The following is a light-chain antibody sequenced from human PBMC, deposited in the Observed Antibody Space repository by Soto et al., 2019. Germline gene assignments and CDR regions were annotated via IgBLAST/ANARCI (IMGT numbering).Light chain of an antibody. Sequence: SYELTQPPSVSVAPGNTARITCGGNNMGSKSVHGYQQKPGQAPVLATYYDSDRPSGLPERFSGSNSANTATLTISRGEAWDEADYYCHVWDSSSEHQVFGGGTKPTVL. J-gene: IGLJ3*02. CDR2: YDS. CDR3: HVWDSSSEHQV. V-gene: IGLV3-21*04. CDR1: NMGSKS.